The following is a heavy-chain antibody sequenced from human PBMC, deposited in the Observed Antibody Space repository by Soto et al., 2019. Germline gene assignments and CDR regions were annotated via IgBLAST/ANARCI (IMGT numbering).Heavy chain of an antibody. D-gene: IGHD1-7*01. CDR2: IYHSGST. CDR3: ASRDPGTSVDY. CDR1: GGSISSCGYS. Sequence: SETLSLTCAVPGGSISSCGYSWSWIRHPPGKGLEWIGYIYHSGSTYYNPSLKSRVTISVDRSKNQFSLKVTSLTAADTAVYYCASRDPGTSVDYWGQGTLVTVSS. J-gene: IGHJ4*02. V-gene: IGHV4-30-2*01.